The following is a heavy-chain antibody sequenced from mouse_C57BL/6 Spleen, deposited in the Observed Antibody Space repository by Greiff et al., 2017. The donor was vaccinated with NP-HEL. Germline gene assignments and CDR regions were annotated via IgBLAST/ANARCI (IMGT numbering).Heavy chain of an antibody. V-gene: IGHV1-82*01. CDR3: ASQGYDYEGFAY. J-gene: IGHJ3*01. Sequence: QVQLQQSGPELVKPGASVKISCKASGYAFSSSWMNWVKQRPGKGLEWIGRIYPGDGDTNYNGKFKGKATLTADKSSSTAYMQLSSLTSEDSAVYFCASQGYDYEGFAYWGQGTLVTVSA. CDR1: GYAFSSSW. CDR2: IYPGDGDT. D-gene: IGHD2-4*01.